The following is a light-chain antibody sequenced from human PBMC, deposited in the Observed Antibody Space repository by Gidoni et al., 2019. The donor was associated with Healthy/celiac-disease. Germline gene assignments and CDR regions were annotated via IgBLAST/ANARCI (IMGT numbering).Light chain of an antibody. J-gene: IGKJ5*01. CDR3: QQYGSSPPIT. V-gene: IGKV3-20*01. CDR1: QSVSSSY. Sequence: DIVLTQSPGTLSLSPGERATLSCRASQSVSSSYLAWYQQKPGQAPRLLSYGASSRATGSPDRCSGSGAGTDFTLTISRLEPEDFAVYYCQQYGSSPPITFXQXTRLEIK. CDR2: GAS.